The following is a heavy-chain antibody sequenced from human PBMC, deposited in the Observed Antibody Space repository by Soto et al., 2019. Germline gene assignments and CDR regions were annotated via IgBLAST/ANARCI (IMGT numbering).Heavy chain of an antibody. CDR3: ARRIQPRGGAFDI. V-gene: IGHV5-51*01. CDR1: GYSFTSYW. D-gene: IGHD5-18*01. J-gene: IGHJ3*02. CDR2: IYPGDSDT. Sequence: GESLKISCKGSGYSFTSYWIGWVRQMPGKGLEWMGIIYPGDSDTRYSPSFQGQVTISADKSISTAYLQWSSLKASDTTMYYCARRIQPRGGAFDIWGQGTMVTVSS.